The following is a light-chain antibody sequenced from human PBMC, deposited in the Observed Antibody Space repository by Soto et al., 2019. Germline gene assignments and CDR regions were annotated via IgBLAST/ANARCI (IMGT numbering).Light chain of an antibody. CDR3: QQYNTWHTIT. V-gene: IGKV3-15*01. Sequence: ETVVTQSSGTLSVSLVERATLSCMAIQSVSIQLAWYQQKPGHAPRLLIYDTSTRATGIPARFSGSGSGTEFTLTISSLKSEDFAVYYCQQYNTWHTITFGYGTKVDI. CDR2: DTS. J-gene: IGKJ1*01. CDR1: QSVSIQ.